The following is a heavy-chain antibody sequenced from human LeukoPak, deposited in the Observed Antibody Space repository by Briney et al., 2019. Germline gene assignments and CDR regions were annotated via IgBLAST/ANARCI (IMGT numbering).Heavy chain of an antibody. Sequence: ASVKVSCKASGYTFTGYYMHWVRQAPGQGLEWMGWINPNSGGTNYAQKFQGRVTMTRDTSISTAYMELSRLRSDDTAVYYCARTRPPDIVVVPAAIPGWFDPWGQGTLVTVSS. D-gene: IGHD2-2*01. CDR2: INPNSGGT. CDR1: GYTFTGYY. J-gene: IGHJ5*02. V-gene: IGHV1-2*02. CDR3: ARTRPPDIVVVPAAIPGWFDP.